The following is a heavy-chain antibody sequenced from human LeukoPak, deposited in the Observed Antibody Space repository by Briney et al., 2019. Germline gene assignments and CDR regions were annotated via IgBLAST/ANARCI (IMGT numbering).Heavy chain of an antibody. CDR1: GGSISIYY. D-gene: IGHD5-12*01. CDR3: ARHGDIVATIPFDY. Sequence: SETLSLTCTVSGGSISIYYWSWIRQPPGKGLEWIGYIYYSGSTNYNPSLKSRVTISVDTSKNQFSLKLSSVTAADTAVYYCARHGDIVATIPFDYWGQGTLVTVSS. V-gene: IGHV4-59*08. J-gene: IGHJ4*02. CDR2: IYYSGST.